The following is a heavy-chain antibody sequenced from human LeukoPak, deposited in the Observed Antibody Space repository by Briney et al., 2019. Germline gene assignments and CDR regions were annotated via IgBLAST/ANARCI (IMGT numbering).Heavy chain of an antibody. Sequence: PGGSLRLSCSASGFTFRSYAMHWVRQVPGKGLEYVSTISTNGKSTYYADSVKGRFTISRDNSKSTLYLQMNSLRAEDTAVYYCAKDRYSGLNTIDYWGQGTLVTVSS. D-gene: IGHD6-13*01. CDR1: GFTFRSYA. J-gene: IGHJ4*02. CDR3: AKDRYSGLNTIDY. V-gene: IGHV3-64*04. CDR2: ISTNGKST.